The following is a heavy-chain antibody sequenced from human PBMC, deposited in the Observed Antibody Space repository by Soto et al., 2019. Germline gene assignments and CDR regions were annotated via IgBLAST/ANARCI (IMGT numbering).Heavy chain of an antibody. V-gene: IGHV1-18*01. D-gene: IGHD3-16*01. CDR2: SSPYSGNT. Sequence: QVQLVQSGDEVRKPGSSVKVSCKASGYIFVNYGIAWVRQAPGQGLEWMGWSSPYSGNTHYASKVQGRLTMTTDTSTSTAYMDLGRLTSDDTAVYYWAMVDNYVTPTPQDVWGQGTTVTVSS. J-gene: IGHJ6*02. CDR1: GYIFVNYG. CDR3: AMVDNYVTPTPQDV.